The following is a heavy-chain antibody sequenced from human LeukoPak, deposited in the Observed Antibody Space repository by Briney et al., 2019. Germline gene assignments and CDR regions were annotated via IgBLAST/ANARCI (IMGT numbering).Heavy chain of an antibody. CDR3: VRDKSYGDSTDY. V-gene: IGHV3-7*01. D-gene: IGHD4-17*01. CDR1: GFTFSNYW. CDR2: IKQDGSEK. Sequence: GGSLRLSCAASGFTFSNYWMSWVRQAPGKGLEWVANIKQDGSEKYYVDSVKGRFTISRDNAKKSLYLQMNSLRAEDTAVYYCVRDKSYGDSTDYWGQGTLVTVSS. J-gene: IGHJ4*02.